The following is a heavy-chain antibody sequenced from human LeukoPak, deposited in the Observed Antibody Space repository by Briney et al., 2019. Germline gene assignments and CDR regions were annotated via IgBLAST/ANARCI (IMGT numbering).Heavy chain of an antibody. CDR3: ARSTIFGVEIDY. J-gene: IGHJ4*02. CDR1: GFTFGNYA. D-gene: IGHD3-3*01. Sequence: GGSLRLSCAASGFTFGNYAMNWVRQAPGKGLEWVSSLSSSGGNPNYADSVKGRFTISRDNAKNTLYLQMNSLRAEDTAVYYCARSTIFGVEIDYWGQGTLVTVSS. V-gene: IGHV3-23*01. CDR2: LSSSGGNP.